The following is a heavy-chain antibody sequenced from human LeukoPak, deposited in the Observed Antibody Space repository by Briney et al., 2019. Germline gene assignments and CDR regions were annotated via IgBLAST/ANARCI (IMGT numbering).Heavy chain of an antibody. Sequence: ASVKVSCKASGYTFTSYGISWVRQAPGQGLEWMGWISAYNGNTNYAQKLQGRVTMTTDTSTSTAYMGLRSLRSDDTAVYYCAREDGDSSSWYGEFDYWGQGTLVTVSS. CDR1: GYTFTSYG. J-gene: IGHJ4*02. CDR2: ISAYNGNT. CDR3: AREDGDSSSWYGEFDY. D-gene: IGHD6-13*01. V-gene: IGHV1-18*01.